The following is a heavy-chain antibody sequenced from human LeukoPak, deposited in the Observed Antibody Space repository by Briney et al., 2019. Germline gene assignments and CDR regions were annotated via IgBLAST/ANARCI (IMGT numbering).Heavy chain of an antibody. CDR1: GFTFNNAW. Sequence: GGSLRLSCAASGFTFNNAWMNWVRQAPGKGLEWVGRIKSKNVGGTTDYAAPVKGRFTISRDDSKNTVYLQMDSLKIEDTAVYYCTSHAAFDPWGQGTLVTVSS. J-gene: IGHJ5*02. CDR3: TSHAAFDP. V-gene: IGHV3-15*01. CDR2: IKSKNVGGTT.